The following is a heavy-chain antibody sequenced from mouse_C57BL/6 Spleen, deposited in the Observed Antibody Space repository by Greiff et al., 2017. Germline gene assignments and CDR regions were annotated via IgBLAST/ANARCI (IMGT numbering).Heavy chain of an antibody. Sequence: VQLQQSGPVLVKPGASVKMSCKASGYTFTDYYMNWVKQSHGKSLEWIGVINPYNGGTSYNQKFKGKATLTVDKSSSTAYMVLNSLTSEDSAVYYCAREGGYSSGYGFDYWGQGTTLTVSS. D-gene: IGHD3-2*02. V-gene: IGHV1-19*01. CDR1: GYTFTDYY. CDR2: INPYNGGT. CDR3: AREGGYSSGYGFDY. J-gene: IGHJ2*01.